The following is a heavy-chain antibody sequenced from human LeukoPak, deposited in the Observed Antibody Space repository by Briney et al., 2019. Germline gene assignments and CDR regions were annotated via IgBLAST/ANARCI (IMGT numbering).Heavy chain of an antibody. Sequence: SQTLSLTCDISGDSVSSNSAAWNWIRQSPSRGLEWLGRTYYRSKWYNDYAVSVKSRITINPDTSKNQFSLQLNSVTPEDTAVYYCARVRYSGYDNYYYYYMDVWGKGTTVTVSS. CDR3: ARVRYSGYDNYYYYYMDV. J-gene: IGHJ6*03. V-gene: IGHV6-1*01. CDR1: GDSVSSNSAA. CDR2: TYYRSKWYN. D-gene: IGHD5-12*01.